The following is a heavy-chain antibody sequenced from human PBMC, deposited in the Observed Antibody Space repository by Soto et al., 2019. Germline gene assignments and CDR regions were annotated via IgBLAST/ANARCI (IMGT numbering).Heavy chain of an antibody. J-gene: IGHJ4*02. V-gene: IGHV3-30*18. CDR2: ISYDGTNK. D-gene: IGHD6-19*01. CDR3: AKTGSGWYFDY. CDR1: GFIFISYG. Sequence: QVQLVESGGGVVQPGRSLRLSCAASGFIFISYGMHWVRQSPGKGLEWVALISYDGTNKYYADSMKGRFTISRDNSKNMVYLQMNRLRAEDTAVYYCAKTGSGWYFDYWGQGTLVTVSS.